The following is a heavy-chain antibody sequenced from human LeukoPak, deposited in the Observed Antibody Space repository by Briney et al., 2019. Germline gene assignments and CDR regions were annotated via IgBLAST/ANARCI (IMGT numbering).Heavy chain of an antibody. D-gene: IGHD6-19*01. CDR1: GFAFSIFA. V-gene: IGHV3-23*01. Sequence: GRSLRLSCAASGFAFSIFAMGWVRQSPGKGLEWLSTINGGGNTTFYADSVKGRFTISRDNSKNTLYLHMDSLRPDDTAIYYCTKELHVAVAVADYYYFYMDVWGRGTAVSVSS. CDR3: TKELHVAVAVADYYYFYMDV. CDR2: INGGGNTT. J-gene: IGHJ6*03.